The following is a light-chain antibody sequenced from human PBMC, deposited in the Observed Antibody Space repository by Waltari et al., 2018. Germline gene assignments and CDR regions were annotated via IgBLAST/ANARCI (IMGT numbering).Light chain of an antibody. V-gene: IGLV3-1*01. J-gene: IGLJ2*01. Sequence: SYELTQPPSVSVSPGQTASITCSGDKLGDKYACWYQQKPGQAPWLAMYQGSNGPSWCPWRFSCSNSGNTATLTISGTQSIDEADYCCQSWDSSTVVFGGGTKLTVL. CDR3: QSWDSSTVV. CDR1: KLGDKY. CDR2: QGS.